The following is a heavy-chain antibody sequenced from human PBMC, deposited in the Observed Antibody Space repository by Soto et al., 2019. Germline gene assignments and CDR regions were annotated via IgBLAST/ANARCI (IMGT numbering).Heavy chain of an antibody. D-gene: IGHD6-19*01. Sequence: GGSLRRSCAASGFTFSSYGMHWVRHAPGKGLEWVAVISYDGSNKYYADSVKGRFTISRDNSKNTLYLQMNSLRAEDTAVYYCAKDLVAVAQDAFDIWGQGTMVTVSS. V-gene: IGHV3-30*18. J-gene: IGHJ3*02. CDR2: ISYDGSNK. CDR3: AKDLVAVAQDAFDI. CDR1: GFTFSSYG.